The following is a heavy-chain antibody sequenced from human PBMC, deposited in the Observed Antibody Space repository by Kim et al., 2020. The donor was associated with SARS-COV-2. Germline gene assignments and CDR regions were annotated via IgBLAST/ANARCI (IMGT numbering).Heavy chain of an antibody. CDR3: AKVSLVVVAATVGGYFDY. D-gene: IGHD2-15*01. CDR2: ISGSGGST. V-gene: IGHV3-23*01. CDR1: GFTFSSYA. J-gene: IGHJ4*02. Sequence: GGSLRLSCAASGFTFSSYAMSWVRQAPGKGLEWVSAISGSGGSTYYADSVKGRFTISRDNSKNTLYLQMNSLRAEDTAVYYCAKVSLVVVAATVGGYFDYWGQGTLVTVSS.